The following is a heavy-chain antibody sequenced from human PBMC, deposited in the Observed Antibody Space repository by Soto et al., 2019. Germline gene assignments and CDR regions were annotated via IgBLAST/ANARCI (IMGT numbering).Heavy chain of an antibody. CDR3: SRGIKGGLDA. D-gene: IGHD2-21*01. J-gene: IGHJ5*02. Sequence: QVQLAESGGGLVQPGRSLRLSCATSGFVSNDYDIHWVRQAPGKGLAWLASISYDGRNKYYADSVKGRFTISRDNSKTALSLQINSRGDEDTAVYYCSRGIKGGLDAWGPGTLVTVSS. CDR1: GFVSNDYD. V-gene: IGHV3-30*03. CDR2: ISYDGRNK.